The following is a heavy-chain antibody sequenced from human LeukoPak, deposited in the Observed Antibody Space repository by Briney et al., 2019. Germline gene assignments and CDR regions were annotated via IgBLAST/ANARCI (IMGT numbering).Heavy chain of an antibody. CDR3: ARDRQWLVRGAFDI. CDR2: INPNSGGT. D-gene: IGHD6-19*01. V-gene: IGHV1-2*06. J-gene: IGHJ3*02. CDR1: GYTFTGYY. Sequence: ASVKVSCKASGYTFTGYYMHWVRQAPGQGLEWMGRINPNSGGTTYAQKFQGRVTMTRDTSISTAYMELSRLRSDDTAVYYCARDRQWLVRGAFDIWGQGTMVTVSS.